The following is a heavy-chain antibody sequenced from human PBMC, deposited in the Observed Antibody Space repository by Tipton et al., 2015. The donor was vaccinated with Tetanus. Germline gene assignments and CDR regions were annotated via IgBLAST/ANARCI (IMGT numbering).Heavy chain of an antibody. CDR3: ARGWSECSSWSWSPFDS. J-gene: IGHJ4*02. D-gene: IGHD2-2*01. Sequence: TLSLTCDVSGGPVSRSNWWSWVRQAPGKGLEWIGEIYYSGTTNYNPSLKSRVTISTDKSKNQLSLSLTSATAADTAVYYCARGWSECSSWSWSPFDSWGQGTLVTVSS. CDR2: IYYSGTT. V-gene: IGHV4-4*02. CDR1: GGPVSRSNW.